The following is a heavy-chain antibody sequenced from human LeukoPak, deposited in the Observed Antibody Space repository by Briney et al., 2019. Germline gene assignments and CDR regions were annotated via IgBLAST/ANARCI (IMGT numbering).Heavy chain of an antibody. CDR3: ARIYCDSGAYYRRAFDI. Sequence: PSETLSLTCTVSGGSISTYYWSWIRQPPGKGLEWIAYIYNSGSTNSNPSLKSRVTISVDTSKNQFSLRLSSVTAADTAVYYCARIYCDSGAYYRRAFDIWGQGTMVSVSS. CDR2: IYNSGST. CDR1: GGSISTYY. J-gene: IGHJ3*02. V-gene: IGHV4-59*01. D-gene: IGHD3-22*01.